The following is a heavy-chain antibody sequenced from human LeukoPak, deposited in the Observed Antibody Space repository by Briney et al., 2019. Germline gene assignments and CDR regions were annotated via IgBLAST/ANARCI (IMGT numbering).Heavy chain of an antibody. CDR1: GGTFSSYA. Sequence: SVKVSCKASGGTFSSYAISWVRQAPGQGLEWMGGIIPIFGTANYAQKFQGRVTITADESTSTAYMELSSLRSEDTAVYYCARRGSGLWSGPYYFDYWGQGTLVTVSS. CDR2: IIPIFGTA. V-gene: IGHV1-69*13. D-gene: IGHD3-3*01. CDR3: ARRGSGLWSGPYYFDY. J-gene: IGHJ4*02.